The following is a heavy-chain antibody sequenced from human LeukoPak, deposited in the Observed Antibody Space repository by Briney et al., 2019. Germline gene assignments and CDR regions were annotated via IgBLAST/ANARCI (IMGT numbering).Heavy chain of an antibody. Sequence: GGSLRLSCAASGFTFSSYAMNWVRQAPGKGPEWVSAISDSGGSTYYADSVKGRFTISRDNSKNTLYLQMNSLRAEDTAVYYCAKGGGNNGMDVWGQGTTVTVSS. CDR1: GFTFSSYA. CDR3: AKGGGNNGMDV. J-gene: IGHJ6*02. V-gene: IGHV3-23*01. D-gene: IGHD1/OR15-1a*01. CDR2: ISDSGGST.